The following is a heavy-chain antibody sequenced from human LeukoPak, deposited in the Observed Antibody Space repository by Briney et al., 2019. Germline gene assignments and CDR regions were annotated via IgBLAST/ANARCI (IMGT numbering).Heavy chain of an antibody. Sequence: QPGGSLRLSCAASGFNFRDAAMTWVRQAPGKGLEWVSAISGSGIDTDCCGDFVRGRFTISRDNSKNTLYLQLNSLRVEDTAIYYCAFSRAGVVVEAGLDYWGQGTLVTVSS. D-gene: IGHD2-15*01. CDR1: GFNFRDAA. J-gene: IGHJ4*02. CDR3: AFSRAGVVVEAGLDY. V-gene: IGHV3-23*01. CDR2: ISGSGIDT.